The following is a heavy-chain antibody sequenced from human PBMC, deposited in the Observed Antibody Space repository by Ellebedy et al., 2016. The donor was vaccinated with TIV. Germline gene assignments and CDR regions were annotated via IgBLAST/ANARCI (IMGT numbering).Heavy chain of an antibody. CDR2: ITSSSTYI. Sequence: GESLKISCAASGFTFSSYSMNWVRQAPGKGLEWVSSITSSSTYIYSADSVKGRFTISRDNAKNSLYLQMNSLRAGDTAVYYCARGLRYGWGFDYWGQGTLVTVSS. J-gene: IGHJ4*02. V-gene: IGHV3-21*01. CDR1: GFTFSSYS. CDR3: ARGLRYGWGFDY. D-gene: IGHD6-19*01.